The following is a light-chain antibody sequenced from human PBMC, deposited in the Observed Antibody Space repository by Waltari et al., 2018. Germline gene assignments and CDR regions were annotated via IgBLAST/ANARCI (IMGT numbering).Light chain of an antibody. CDR2: DVT. CDR3: CSYAGSFTWV. CDR1: NSDVGRCSH. J-gene: IGLJ3*02. Sequence: QSDPTQPDSVSGSPGQSITISCTGPNSDVGRCSHISWYHQHPYKAPKLIIYDVTERPSGVSDRLSGSKSGNTASLTISGLQAEDEADYYCCSYAGSFTWVFGGGTKLTVL. V-gene: IGLV2-23*02.